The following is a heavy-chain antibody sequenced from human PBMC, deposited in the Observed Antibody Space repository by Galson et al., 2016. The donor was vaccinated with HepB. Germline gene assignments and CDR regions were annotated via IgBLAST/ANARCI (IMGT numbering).Heavy chain of an antibody. CDR3: ARGGFGDLLYFDP. J-gene: IGHJ5*02. Sequence: LVKPTQTLTLTCTFSGFSLTTSGMCVSWIRQPPGKALEWLARIDWDDEKYYSASLETRLTISKDTSKNQVVLTMTNMDPVDTATYYCARGGFGDLLYFDPWGQGTLVTVSS. D-gene: IGHD3-10*01. CDR2: IDWDDEK. CDR1: GFSLTTSGMC. V-gene: IGHV2-70*11.